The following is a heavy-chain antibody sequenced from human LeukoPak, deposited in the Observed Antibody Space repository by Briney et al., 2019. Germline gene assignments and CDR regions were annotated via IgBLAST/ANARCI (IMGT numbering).Heavy chain of an antibody. D-gene: IGHD1-7*01. J-gene: IGHJ4*02. Sequence: GGSLRLSCAASGFTFRTYAMSWVRQAAGKGLECVSGISGSGGSTYYADSVKGRLTISRDNSKNTLYLQMNSLRAEDTAVYYCARNFGNVDYWGQGTLVTVSS. V-gene: IGHV3-23*01. CDR3: ARNFGNVDY. CDR1: GFTFRTYA. CDR2: ISGSGGST.